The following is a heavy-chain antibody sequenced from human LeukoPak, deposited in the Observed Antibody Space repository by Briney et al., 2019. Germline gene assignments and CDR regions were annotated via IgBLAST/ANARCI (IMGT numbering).Heavy chain of an antibody. CDR1: GFTFNNYA. D-gene: IGHD4-17*01. V-gene: IGHV3-23*01. CDR3: ARGAYGDYDY. J-gene: IGHJ4*02. CDR2: ISSSGSST. Sequence: PGGSLRLSCAASGFTFNNYAMSWVRQAPGKGLEWVSAISSSGSSTYYADSVKGRFTISRDNSKNTLYLEMDSLRAEGTAAYYCARGAYGDYDYWGQGTLVTVSS.